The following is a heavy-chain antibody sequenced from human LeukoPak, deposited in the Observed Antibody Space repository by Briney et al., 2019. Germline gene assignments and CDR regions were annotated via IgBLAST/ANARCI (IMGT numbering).Heavy chain of an antibody. D-gene: IGHD5-12*01. Sequence: PGGSLRLSCAASGFTVSSNYMSWVRQAPGKGLEWVSVIYSGGSTYYADSVKGRFTISRDNSKNTLYLQMNSLRAEDTAVYYCARDFKGGYGSGFDYWGQGTLVTVSS. J-gene: IGHJ4*02. CDR1: GFTVSSNY. CDR2: IYSGGST. V-gene: IGHV3-53*01. CDR3: ARDFKGGYGSGFDY.